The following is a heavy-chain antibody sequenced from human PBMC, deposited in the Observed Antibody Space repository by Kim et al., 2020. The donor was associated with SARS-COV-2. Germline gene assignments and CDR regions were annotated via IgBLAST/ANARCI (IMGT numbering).Heavy chain of an antibody. J-gene: IGHJ4*02. Sequence: YARNFQGRVTMTEDTYTDTADMELSSLRSEDTAVYYCATASHTPNRGFDYWGQGTLVTVSS. CDR3: ATASHTPNRGFDY. V-gene: IGHV1-24*01.